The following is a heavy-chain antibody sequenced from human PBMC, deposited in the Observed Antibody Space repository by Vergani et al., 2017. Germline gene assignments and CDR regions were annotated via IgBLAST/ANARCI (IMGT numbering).Heavy chain of an antibody. D-gene: IGHD2-8*01. CDR2: IIPIFGTA. V-gene: IGHV1-69*01. CDR3: AXEAPNGASLSIGGNAFDI. Sequence: QVQLVQSGAEVKKPGSSVKVSCKASGGTFSSYAISWVRQAPGQGLEWMGGIIPIFGTANYAQKFQGRVTITADESTSTAYMELSSLRSEDTAVYYCAXEAPNGASLSIGGNAFDIWGQGTMVTVSS. CDR1: GGTFSSYA. J-gene: IGHJ3*02.